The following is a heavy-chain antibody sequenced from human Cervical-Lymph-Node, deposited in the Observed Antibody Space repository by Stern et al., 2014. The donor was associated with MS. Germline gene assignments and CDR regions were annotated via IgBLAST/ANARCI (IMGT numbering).Heavy chain of an antibody. J-gene: IGHJ5*02. CDR1: GG. V-gene: IGHV1-69*09. D-gene: IGHD3-16*01. Sequence: EQLVESGAEVKRPGSSVKVSCKSSGGISWGRQAPGQGLEDMGGVLPQLGLANYAKKLQGRVTITADTSTDTGYLEMRDLTSDDPAVYYCARGGGDNWFHPWGQGTPVTVSS. CDR2: VLPQLGLA. CDR3: ARGGGDNWFHP.